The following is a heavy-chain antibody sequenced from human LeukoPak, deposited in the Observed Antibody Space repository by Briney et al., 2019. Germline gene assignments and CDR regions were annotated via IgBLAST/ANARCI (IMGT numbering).Heavy chain of an antibody. Sequence: SETLSLTCAVSGGSISSSNWWSWVRQPPGKGLEWIGEIYHSESTNYNPSLKSRVTFSVDKSKNQFSLKLTSVTAADTAVYYCASKGSSSSRYYFDYWGQGTLVTVSS. V-gene: IGHV4-4*02. CDR3: ASKGSSSSRYYFDY. CDR1: GGSISSSNW. J-gene: IGHJ4*02. D-gene: IGHD2-2*01. CDR2: IYHSEST.